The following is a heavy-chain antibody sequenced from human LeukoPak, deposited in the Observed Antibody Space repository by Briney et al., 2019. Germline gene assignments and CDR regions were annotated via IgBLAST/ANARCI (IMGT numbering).Heavy chain of an antibody. J-gene: IGHJ5*02. CDR3: AKIERP. D-gene: IGHD1-1*01. CDR2: IAYDGSNQ. Sequence: PGGSLRLSCAASGFTFRDSGMYWVRQAPGKGLEWVTFIAYDGSNQSYTDSVKGRFTISRDNSKNTLYLQMDSLRPEDTAVYYCAKIERPWGQGTLVTVSS. CDR1: GFTFRDSG. V-gene: IGHV3-30*02.